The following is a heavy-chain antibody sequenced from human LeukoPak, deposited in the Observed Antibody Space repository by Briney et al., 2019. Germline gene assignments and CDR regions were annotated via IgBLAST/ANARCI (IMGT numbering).Heavy chain of an antibody. V-gene: IGHV4-38-2*01. CDR2: IYHSGST. Sequence: KSSETLSLTCAVSGYSISSGYYWGWIRQPPGKGLEWIGSIYHSGSTYYNPSLKSRVTISVDTSKNQFSLKLSSVTAADTAVYYCAKHTIFGVAPCYFDYWGQGTLVTVSS. CDR3: AKHTIFGVAPCYFDY. CDR1: GYSISSGYY. J-gene: IGHJ4*02. D-gene: IGHD3-3*01.